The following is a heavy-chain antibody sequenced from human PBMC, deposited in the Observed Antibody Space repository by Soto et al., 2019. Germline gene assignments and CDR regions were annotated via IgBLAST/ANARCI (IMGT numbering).Heavy chain of an antibody. J-gene: IGHJ6*02. CDR3: ARQDGSGGTRYPSRHYYYGMDV. D-gene: IGHD2-15*01. Sequence: GESLKISCKGSGYSFTSYWIAWVRQVPGKGLEWMGIIYPADSDVRHSPSFQGQVTISVDKSLSTAYLQWSSLKASDTAMYYCARQDGSGGTRYPSRHYYYGMDVWGQGTTVTVSS. V-gene: IGHV5-51*01. CDR1: GYSFTSYW. CDR2: IYPADSDV.